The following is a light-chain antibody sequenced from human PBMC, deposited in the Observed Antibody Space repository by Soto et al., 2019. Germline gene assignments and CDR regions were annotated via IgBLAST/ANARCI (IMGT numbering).Light chain of an antibody. CDR2: AAS. V-gene: IGKV1-39*01. J-gene: IGKJ5*01. CDR3: QQSYSTPPA. Sequence: DIQMTQSPSSLSASVGDRVTISCRASQSISSYLNWYQQKPGKAPKLLIYAASCLQSGVPSSFSGSGSGTDFTLTISGLQPEEFATYYCQQSYSTPPAFGQGTRLEIK. CDR1: QSISSY.